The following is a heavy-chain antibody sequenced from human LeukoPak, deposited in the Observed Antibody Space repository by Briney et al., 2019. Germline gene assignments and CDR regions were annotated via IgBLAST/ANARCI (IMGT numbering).Heavy chain of an antibody. V-gene: IGHV3-49*03. D-gene: IGHD5-18*01. CDR3: TKGRLQLDY. Sequence: GGSLRLPCTASGFTFGDYAMTWFRQAPGKGLEWIGFIRSKAYGGTTEYAASVKGRFTISRDDSKSIAYLQMNSLKTEDTALYYCTKGRLQLDYWGQGTLVTVSS. J-gene: IGHJ4*02. CDR2: IRSKAYGGTT. CDR1: GFTFGDYA.